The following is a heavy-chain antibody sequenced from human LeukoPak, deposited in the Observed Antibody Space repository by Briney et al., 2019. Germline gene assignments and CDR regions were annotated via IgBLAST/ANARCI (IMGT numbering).Heavy chain of an antibody. V-gene: IGHV3-7*01. CDR2: IKQEGSAR. CDR1: GFSFSSYW. Sequence: PGGSLRLSCVASGFSFSSYWMSWVRQTPGKGLEWVANIKQEGSARYYVDSVTGRFTISRDNAMNSLYLQTNSLRVEDTAVYYCARDPGIAAAGTVGYFDSWGQGILVTVSS. CDR3: ARDPGIAAAGTVGYFDS. D-gene: IGHD6-13*01. J-gene: IGHJ4*02.